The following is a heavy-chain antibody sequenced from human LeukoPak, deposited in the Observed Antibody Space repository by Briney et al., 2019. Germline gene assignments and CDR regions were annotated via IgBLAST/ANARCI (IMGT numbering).Heavy chain of an antibody. CDR2: IYPGDSDT. CDR3: ARPATMVRGVIGALDI. CDR1: GYSFSTYW. V-gene: IGHV5-51*01. J-gene: IGHJ3*02. D-gene: IGHD3-10*01. Sequence: GESLKISCMGSGYSFSTYWIGWVRQMPGKGLEWMGIIYPGDSDTRYSPSFQGQVTISADKSISTAYLQWSSLKASDTAMYYCARPATMVRGVIGALDIWGQGTMVTVSS.